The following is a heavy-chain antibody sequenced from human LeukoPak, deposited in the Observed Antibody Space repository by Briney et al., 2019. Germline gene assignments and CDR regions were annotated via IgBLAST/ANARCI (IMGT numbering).Heavy chain of an antibody. D-gene: IGHD3-22*01. CDR2: INHSGST. V-gene: IGHV4-34*01. Sequence: SETLSLTCAVYGGSFSGYYWSWIRQPPGKGLEWIGEINHSGSTNYNPSLKSRATISVDTSKNQFSLKLSSVTAADTAVYYCARYVYDSSGYTGAFDIWGQGTMVTVSS. CDR1: GGSFSGYY. CDR3: ARYVYDSSGYTGAFDI. J-gene: IGHJ3*02.